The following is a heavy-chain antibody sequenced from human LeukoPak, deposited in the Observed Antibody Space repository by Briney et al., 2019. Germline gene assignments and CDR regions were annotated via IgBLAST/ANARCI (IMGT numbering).Heavy chain of an antibody. J-gene: IGHJ4*02. CDR3: ARVPSGNYLLVDY. D-gene: IGHD1-26*01. V-gene: IGHV3-11*06. CDR2: IRSSSSYT. CDR1: GFTFSDYY. Sequence: GGSLRLACAASGFTFSDYYMSWIRQAPGKGLEWLSHIRSSSSYTNYADSVKGRFTISRDNAKNSLYLQMNSLRAEDTAVYYCARVPSGNYLLVDYWGQGTLVTVSS.